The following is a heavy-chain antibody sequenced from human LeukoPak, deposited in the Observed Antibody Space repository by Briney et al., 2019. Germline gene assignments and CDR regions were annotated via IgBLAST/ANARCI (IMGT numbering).Heavy chain of an antibody. CDR2: INHSGST. Sequence: SETLSLTCAVYGGSFSGYYWSWIRQPPGKGLEWIGEINHSGSTNYNPSLKSRVTISVDTSKNQFSLKLSSVTAADTAVYYCCSYGLDAFDIWGQGTLVTVSS. CDR3: CSYGLDAFDI. D-gene: IGHD2-15*01. V-gene: IGHV4-34*01. CDR1: GGSFSGYY. J-gene: IGHJ3*02.